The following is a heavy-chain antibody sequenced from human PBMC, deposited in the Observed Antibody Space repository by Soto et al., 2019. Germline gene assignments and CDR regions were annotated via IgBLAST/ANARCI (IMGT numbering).Heavy chain of an antibody. Sequence: GGSRRLSCSSSVFAFDDYGMDGFRQAPGKGLEWVAVISWNSVIIGYAYSVKGRFTISIDNAKNSLYRQMNSLRAEDTALYYCAKDFNRSASTGYDDYWGQGTLVTVSS. D-gene: IGHD3-22*01. J-gene: IGHJ4*02. V-gene: IGHV3-9*01. CDR3: AKDFNRSASTGYDDY. CDR2: ISWNSVII. CDR1: VFAFDDYG.